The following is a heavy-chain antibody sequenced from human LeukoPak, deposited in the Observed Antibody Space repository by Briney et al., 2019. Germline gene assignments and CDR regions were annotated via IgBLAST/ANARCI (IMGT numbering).Heavy chain of an antibody. V-gene: IGHV4-59*08. J-gene: IGHJ3*02. Sequence: PSETLSLTCTVSGASIGSYYWNWLRQPPGKGLEWIGYIYYSGSTNYNPSLKSRVTISGDTSKNHLSLKLSSVTAADTAVYYCARHVSPPRRTGAFDIWGQGTLVTVSS. CDR3: ARHVSPPRRTGAFDI. CDR2: IYYSGST. CDR1: GASIGSYY. D-gene: IGHD3/OR15-3a*01.